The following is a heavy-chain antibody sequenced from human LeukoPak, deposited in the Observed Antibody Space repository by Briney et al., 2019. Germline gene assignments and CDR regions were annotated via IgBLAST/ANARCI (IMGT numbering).Heavy chain of an antibody. J-gene: IGHJ4*02. V-gene: IGHV1-18*01. CDR1: GYTFTSYG. D-gene: IGHD2-21*01. CDR3: ARVGDCGGDCYWADY. CDR2: ISAYNGNT. Sequence: ASVKVSCKASGYTFTSYGISWVRQAPGQGLEWMGWISAYNGNTNYAQKLQGRVTMTTDTSTSTAYMELRSLRSGDTAVYYCARVGDCGGDCYWADYWGQGTLVTVSS.